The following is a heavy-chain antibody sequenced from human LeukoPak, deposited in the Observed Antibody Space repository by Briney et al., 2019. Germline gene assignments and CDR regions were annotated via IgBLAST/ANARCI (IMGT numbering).Heavy chain of an antibody. V-gene: IGHV1-46*01. Sequence: ASVKVSCKVSGSTLTELSMHLVRQAPGQGLEWMGMIYPRNGSTSCAQKFQGRVTVTRDTSTSTVHMELSGLRSEDTAVYYCARDQEGFDYWGQGTLVTVSS. J-gene: IGHJ4*02. CDR1: GSTLTELS. CDR3: ARDQEGFDY. CDR2: IYPRNGST.